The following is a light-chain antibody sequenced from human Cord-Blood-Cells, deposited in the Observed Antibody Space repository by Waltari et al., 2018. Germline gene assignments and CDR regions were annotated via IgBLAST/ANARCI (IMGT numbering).Light chain of an antibody. CDR3: QQYYSTPYT. Sequence: DIVMTQSPASLAVSLGERATINCKSRQRVLYSSNNKHYLAWYQQKPGQPPKLLIYWASTREAGVPDRFSGSGSGTDFTLTISSLQAEDVSVYYCQQYYSTPYTFGQGTKLEIK. CDR1: QRVLYSSNNKHY. CDR2: WAS. V-gene: IGKV4-1*01. J-gene: IGKJ2*01.